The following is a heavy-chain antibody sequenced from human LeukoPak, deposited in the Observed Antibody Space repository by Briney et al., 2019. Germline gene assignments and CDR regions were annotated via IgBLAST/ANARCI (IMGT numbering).Heavy chain of an antibody. J-gene: IGHJ4*02. V-gene: IGHV4-59*01. CDR2: IYYSGST. CDR1: GGSITSYY. CDR3: ARGSTRFYFDQ. Sequence: SETLSLTCTVSGGSITSYYWSWIRQPPGKGLEWIGYIYYSGSTNFNPSLKGRVNISVDTSEKQFSLKVTSVSAADTAVYYCARGSTRFYFDQWGQGTLVTVSS.